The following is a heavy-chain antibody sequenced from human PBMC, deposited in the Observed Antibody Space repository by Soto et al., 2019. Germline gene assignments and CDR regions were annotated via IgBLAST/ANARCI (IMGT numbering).Heavy chain of an antibody. D-gene: IGHD4-17*01. CDR2: IYYTGST. V-gene: IGHV4-59*08. J-gene: IGHJ5*02. CDR3: ARLRFIDYGDSRWFDP. CDR1: GGSISSYY. Sequence: SETLSLTCTVSGGSISSYYWSWIRQPPGKGLEYIGYIYYTGSTNYNPSLKSRVTISVDTSKNQFSLKLSSVTAADTAVYYCARLRFIDYGDSRWFDPWGPGTLVTVSS.